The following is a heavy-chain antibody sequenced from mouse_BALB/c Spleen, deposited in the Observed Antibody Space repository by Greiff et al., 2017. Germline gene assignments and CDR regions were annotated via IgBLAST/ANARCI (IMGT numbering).Heavy chain of an antibody. J-gene: IGHJ4*01. CDR3: ARYGNDAMDY. D-gene: IGHD2-1*01. Sequence: QGQLKESGAELVRPGTSVKVSCKASGYAFTNYLIEWVKQRPGQGLEWIGVINPGSGGTNYNEKFKGKATLTADKSSSTAYMQLSSLTSDDSAVYFCARYGNDAMDYWGQGTSVTVSS. CDR1: GYAFTNYL. V-gene: IGHV1-54*01. CDR2: INPGSGGT.